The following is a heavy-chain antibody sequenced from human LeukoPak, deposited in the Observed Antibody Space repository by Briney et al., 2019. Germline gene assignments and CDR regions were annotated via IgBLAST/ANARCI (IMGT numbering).Heavy chain of an antibody. J-gene: IGHJ4*02. CDR3: ARGDYYDSSGYLDY. CDR2: IYHSGST. Sequence: SETLSLTCTVSNDSISSGGYYWSWIRQPPGKGLEWIGYIYHSGSTYYNPSLKSRVTISVDRSKNQFSLKLSSVTAADTAVYYCARGDYYDSSGYLDYWGQGTLVTVSS. CDR1: NDSISSGGYY. D-gene: IGHD3-22*01. V-gene: IGHV4-30-2*01.